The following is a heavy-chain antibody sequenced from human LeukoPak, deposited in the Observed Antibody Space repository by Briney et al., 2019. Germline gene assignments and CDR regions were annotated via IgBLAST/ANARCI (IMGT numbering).Heavy chain of an antibody. CDR3: ARLRDGYKSPRGFDY. D-gene: IGHD5-24*01. CDR1: GYSFTSYW. Sequence: GESLKISCKGYGYSFTSYWIGWVRQMPGKGLEWMGIIYPGDSDTRYSPSFQGQVTISADKSISTAYLQWSSLKVSDTAMYYCARLRDGYKSPRGFDYWGQGTLVTVSS. V-gene: IGHV5-51*01. J-gene: IGHJ4*02. CDR2: IYPGDSDT.